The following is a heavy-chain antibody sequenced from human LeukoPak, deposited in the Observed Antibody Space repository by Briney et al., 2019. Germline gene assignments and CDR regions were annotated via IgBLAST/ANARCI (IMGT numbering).Heavy chain of an antibody. D-gene: IGHD2-15*01. CDR2: ISGIGGNT. J-gene: IGHJ4*02. Sequence: GGSLRLSCAASGFTFSSYAMSWVRQAPGKGLEWVSAISGIGGNTFYADSVKGRLTISRDGSKNTLYLQMNSLRAEDTAVYYCAKYCSGVTCSPLDYWGQGTLVTVSS. V-gene: IGHV3-23*01. CDR3: AKYCSGVTCSPLDY. CDR1: GFTFSSYA.